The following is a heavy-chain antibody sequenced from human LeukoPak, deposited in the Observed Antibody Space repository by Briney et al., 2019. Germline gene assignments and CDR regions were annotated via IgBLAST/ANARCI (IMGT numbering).Heavy chain of an antibody. CDR1: GGSISSGSYY. Sequence: PSETLSLTCTVSGGSISSGSYYWSWIRQPAGKGLEWIGRIYTSGSTNYNPSLKSRVTISVDTSKNQFSLKLSSVTAADTAVYYCARSILLWFGEYAFDIWGQGTMVTVSS. CDR3: ARSILLWFGEYAFDI. D-gene: IGHD3-10*01. V-gene: IGHV4-61*02. CDR2: IYTSGST. J-gene: IGHJ3*02.